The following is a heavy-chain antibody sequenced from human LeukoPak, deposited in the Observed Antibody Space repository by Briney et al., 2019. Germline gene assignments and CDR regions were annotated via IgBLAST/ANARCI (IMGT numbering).Heavy chain of an antibody. J-gene: IGHJ4*02. CDR2: IYSGGST. CDR1: RFTVSSNY. V-gene: IGHV3-53*01. Sequence: PGGSLRLSCAASRFTVSSNYMSWVRPAPGKGLEWVSVIYSGGSTYYADSVKGRFTISRDNSKNTLYLQMNSLRAEDTAVYYCARDRDGGTTDYWGQGTLVTVSS. D-gene: IGHD1-1*01. CDR3: ARDRDGGTTDY.